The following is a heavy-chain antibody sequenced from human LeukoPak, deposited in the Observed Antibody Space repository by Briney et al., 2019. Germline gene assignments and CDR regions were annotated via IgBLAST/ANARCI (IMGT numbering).Heavy chain of an antibody. D-gene: IGHD6-19*01. V-gene: IGHV4-38-2*02. CDR3: ARGYNSGWYAY. CDR2: IYHSGST. J-gene: IGHJ4*02. Sequence: PSQTLSLTCTVSGYSISDGYYWGWIRQPPGKGLEFIGSIYHSGSTYYNPSLKSRVTISVDTSKNQFSLKMTSVTAADTAVYYCARGYNSGWYAYWGQGTLVTVSS. CDR1: GYSISDGYY.